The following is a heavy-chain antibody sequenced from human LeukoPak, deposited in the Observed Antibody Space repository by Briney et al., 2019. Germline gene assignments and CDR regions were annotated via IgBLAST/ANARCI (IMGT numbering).Heavy chain of an antibody. CDR2: IYSGGST. Sequence: PGGSLRLSCAASGFTVSGNYMSWVRQAPGKGLEWVSIIYSGGSTYYADSVKGRFTISRDNSKNTLYLQMNSLRAEDTALYYCARDLEYHTSGGFDYWGQGTLVTVSS. CDR1: GFTVSGNY. J-gene: IGHJ4*02. D-gene: IGHD2-15*01. V-gene: IGHV3-66*02. CDR3: ARDLEYHTSGGFDY.